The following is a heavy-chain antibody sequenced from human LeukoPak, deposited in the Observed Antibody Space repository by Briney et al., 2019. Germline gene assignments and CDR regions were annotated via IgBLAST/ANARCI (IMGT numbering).Heavy chain of an antibody. CDR3: ARDQSRARYLDQ. V-gene: IGHV1-69*04. Sequence: LVASVKVSCKAPGDTFSTYALTWVRQAPGQGVEWMGRIIASLGIPNYARKFEGRVTITAHKSTGTAYLELSSLKSEDTAVYFCARDQSRARYLDQWGQGTLVTVSS. CDR1: GDTFSTYA. J-gene: IGHJ4*02. CDR2: IIASLGIP.